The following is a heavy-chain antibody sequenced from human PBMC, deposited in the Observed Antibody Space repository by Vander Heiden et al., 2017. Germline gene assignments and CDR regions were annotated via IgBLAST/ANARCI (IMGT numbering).Heavy chain of an antibody. V-gene: IGHV3-23*01. CDR3: AKDPDSGSQGYFDY. J-gene: IGHJ4*02. Sequence: EVQLLESGGGLVQPGGCLRLSCAASGFTFSSYAMSWVRQAPGKGLEWVSAIRGGGGDSFYADSVKGRFTISRDNFKNTLYLQMNSLRADDTAVYYCAKDPDSGSQGYFDYWGQGALVTVSA. CDR2: IRGGGGDS. D-gene: IGHD1-26*01. CDR1: GFTFSSYA.